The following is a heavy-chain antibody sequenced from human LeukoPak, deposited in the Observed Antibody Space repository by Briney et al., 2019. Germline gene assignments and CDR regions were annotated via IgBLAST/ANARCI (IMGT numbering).Heavy chain of an antibody. CDR2: IWDDGGNK. CDR1: GFTFSSYA. D-gene: IGHD3-10*01. Sequence: GGSLRLSCAASGFTFSSYAMHWVRQAPGKGLEWVAVIWDDGGNKYYADSVKGGFTISRDNSKNTLYLQMNSLTAEDSVVYYWARGGSITMVGGVIAYWGPGTLVTVSS. V-gene: IGHV3-33*01. J-gene: IGHJ4*02. CDR3: ARGGSITMVGGVIAY.